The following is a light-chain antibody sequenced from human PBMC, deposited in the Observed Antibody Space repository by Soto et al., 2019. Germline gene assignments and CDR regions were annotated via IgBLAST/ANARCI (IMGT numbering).Light chain of an antibody. Sequence: QSELTQPPSASGTPGQRVTISCSGSNSNIGRGTVNWYQQLPGTAPKLLIYSNHLRPSGVPDRFSGSKSGTSASLAISGLQSEDEAEYYCATWDASLNVFYVFGTGTKLTVL. CDR1: NSNIGRGT. CDR2: SNH. J-gene: IGLJ1*01. CDR3: ATWDASLNVFYV. V-gene: IGLV1-44*01.